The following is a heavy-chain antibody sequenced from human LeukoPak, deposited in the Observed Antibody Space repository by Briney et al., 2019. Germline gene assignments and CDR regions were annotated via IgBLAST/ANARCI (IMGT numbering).Heavy chain of an antibody. J-gene: IGHJ4*02. CDR1: GFTVSSNY. Sequence: PGGSLRLSCAASGFTVSSNYMSWVRQAPGKGLEWVSVIYSGGSTYYADSVKGRFTISRDNSKNTLYLQMNSLRAEDTAVYYCAKSVRTPYGPFDYWGQGTLVTVSS. CDR3: AKSVRTPYGPFDY. D-gene: IGHD4-17*01. V-gene: IGHV3-53*01. CDR2: IYSGGST.